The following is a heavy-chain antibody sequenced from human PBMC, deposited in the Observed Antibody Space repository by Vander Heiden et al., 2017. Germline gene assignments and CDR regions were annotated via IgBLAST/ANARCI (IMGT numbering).Heavy chain of an antibody. Sequence: QVQLMHSGAEVKNPGASVTVSCKASGYTFPSYDTNWVRQATGQGLEWMGGMNHNSGNTGYAQKWQGRVTMTRNTSISTTYMKLSSLGSEDTALDYCARVSGSYWNYWGQGTLVTVSS. CDR3: ARVSGSYWNY. D-gene: IGHD1-26*01. V-gene: IGHV1-8*01. CDR2: MNHNSGNT. J-gene: IGHJ4*02. CDR1: GYTFPSYD.